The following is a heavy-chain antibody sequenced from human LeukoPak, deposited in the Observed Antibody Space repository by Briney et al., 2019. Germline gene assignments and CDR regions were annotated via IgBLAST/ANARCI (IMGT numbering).Heavy chain of an antibody. J-gene: IGHJ4*02. D-gene: IGHD2-2*01. CDR1: GFTFSSYE. CDR2: ISRSDRTT. Sequence: GGSLRLSCAASGFTFSSYEMTWVRQAPPKGLEWVLRISRSDRTTYYADSVKGRFSISRDNAKNSLNLHVNSLSADDTAVYYCARVVGYALDYWGQGTLVTVSS. V-gene: IGHV3-48*03. CDR3: ARVVGYALDY.